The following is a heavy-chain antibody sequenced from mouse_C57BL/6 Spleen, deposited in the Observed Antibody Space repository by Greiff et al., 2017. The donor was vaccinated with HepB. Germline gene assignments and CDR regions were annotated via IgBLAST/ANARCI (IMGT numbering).Heavy chain of an antibody. CDR3: ARFSNWDGFDY. CDR1: GFTFSSYG. V-gene: IGHV5-6*01. Sequence: EVHLVESGGDLVKPGGSLKLSCAASGFTFSSYGMSWVRQTPDKRLEWVATISSGGSYTYYPDSVKGRFTISRDNAKNTLYLQMSSLKSEDTAMYCCARFSNWDGFDYWGQGTTLTVSS. J-gene: IGHJ2*01. D-gene: IGHD4-1*01. CDR2: ISSGGSYT.